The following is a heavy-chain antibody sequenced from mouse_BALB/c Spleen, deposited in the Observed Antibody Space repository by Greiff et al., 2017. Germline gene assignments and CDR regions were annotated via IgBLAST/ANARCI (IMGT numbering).Heavy chain of an antibody. CDR3: ARSYRYVVDY. CDR1: GFTFSSFG. J-gene: IGHJ4*01. V-gene: IGHV5-17*02. CDR2: ISSGSSTI. D-gene: IGHD2-14*01. Sequence: EVQVVESGGGLVQPGGSRKLSCAASGFTFSSFGMHWVRQAPEKGLEWVAYISSGSSTIYYADTVKGRFTISRDNPKNTLFLQMTSLRSEDTAMYYCARSYRYVVDYWGQGTSGTVAS.